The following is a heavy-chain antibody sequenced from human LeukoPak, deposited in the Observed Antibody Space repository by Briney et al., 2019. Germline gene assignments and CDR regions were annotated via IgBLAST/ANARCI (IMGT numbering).Heavy chain of an antibody. D-gene: IGHD2-15*01. V-gene: IGHV1-46*01. J-gene: IGHJ5*02. CDR2: INPSGGST. CDR1: GYTFTSYY. Sequence: GASVKVSCKVSGYTFTSYYMHWVRQAPGQGLEWMGIINPSGGSTSYAQKFQGRVTMTRDTSTSTVYMELSSLRSEDTAVYYCARGGGYCSGGSCYPNWFDPWGQGTLVTVSS. CDR3: ARGGGYCSGGSCYPNWFDP.